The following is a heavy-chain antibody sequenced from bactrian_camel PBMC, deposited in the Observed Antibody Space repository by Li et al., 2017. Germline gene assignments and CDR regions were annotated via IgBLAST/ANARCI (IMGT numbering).Heavy chain of an antibody. CDR2: IESDGTT. V-gene: IGHV3S53*01. Sequence: HVQLVESGGGSVQTGGSLRLSCAVSGNPYRTYCMGWFRHPPGKLREGVASIESDGTTTYKDSVKGRFIISVDNSKTTLYLQMTSLKPEDTAMYYCATDYRPHFVVGVADILSFAYTGQGTQVTVS. CDR1: GNPYRTYC. D-gene: IGHD5*01. J-gene: IGHJ4*01.